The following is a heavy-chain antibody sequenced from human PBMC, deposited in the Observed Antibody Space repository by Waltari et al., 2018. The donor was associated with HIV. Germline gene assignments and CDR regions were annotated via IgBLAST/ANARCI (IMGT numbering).Heavy chain of an antibody. CDR2: IYYSGST. Sequence: QVQLQESGPGLVKPSETLSLTCTVSGGSISSYSWRWIRQPPGKGLEWIGYIYYSGSTNYNPSLKSRVTISVDTSKNQFSLKLSSVTAADTAVYYCARVPPGYSSSWYYFDYWGQGTLVTVSS. CDR1: GGSISSYS. J-gene: IGHJ4*02. D-gene: IGHD6-13*01. V-gene: IGHV4-59*01. CDR3: ARVPPGYSSSWYYFDY.